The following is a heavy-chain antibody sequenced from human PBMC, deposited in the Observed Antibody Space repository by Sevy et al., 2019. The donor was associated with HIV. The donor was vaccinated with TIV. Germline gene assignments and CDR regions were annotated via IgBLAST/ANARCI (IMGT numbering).Heavy chain of an antibody. D-gene: IGHD6-19*01. V-gene: IGHV3-48*02. CDR2: ISSISSTI. Sequence: GGSLRLSCAASGFTFSSYSMNWVRQAPGKGLEWVSYISSISSTIYYADSVKGRFTISRDNAKNSLYLQMNSLRDGDTAVYYCARVGSSGWYHYYYYGMDVWGHGTTVTVSS. CDR3: ARVGSSGWYHYYYYGMDV. CDR1: GFTFSSYS. J-gene: IGHJ6*02.